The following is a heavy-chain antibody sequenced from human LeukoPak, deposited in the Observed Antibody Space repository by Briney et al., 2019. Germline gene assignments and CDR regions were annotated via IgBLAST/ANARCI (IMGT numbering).Heavy chain of an antibody. CDR1: GGSISSSSYY. D-gene: IGHD2-2*01. CDR3: ARQPSLSYCSSATCWFDS. V-gene: IGHV4-39*01. Sequence: SETLSLTCTVSGGSISSSSYYWGWIRQPPGKGLEWIGSIYYSGSTYYNPSLKSRVTISVDTSKNQFSLELSSVTAADTAVYYCARQPSLSYCSSATCWFDSWGQGTLVTVSS. J-gene: IGHJ5*01. CDR2: IYYSGST.